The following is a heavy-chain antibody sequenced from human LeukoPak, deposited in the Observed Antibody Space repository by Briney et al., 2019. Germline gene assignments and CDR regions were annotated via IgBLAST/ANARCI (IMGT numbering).Heavy chain of an antibody. CDR3: ARGHTAARPLAYGMDV. V-gene: IGHV1-69*02. Sequence: SVKVSCKASGGTFSSYTISWVRQAPGQGLEWVGRIIPILGIANYAQKFQGRVTITADKSTSTAYMELSSLRSEGTAVYYCARGHTAARPLAYGMDVWGQGTTVTVSS. J-gene: IGHJ6*02. D-gene: IGHD6-6*01. CDR1: GGTFSSYT. CDR2: IIPILGIA.